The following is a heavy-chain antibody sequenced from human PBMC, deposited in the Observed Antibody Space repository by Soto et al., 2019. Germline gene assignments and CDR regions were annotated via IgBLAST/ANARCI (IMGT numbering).Heavy chain of an antibody. CDR3: ARDRRSLFYGYFDY. CDR2: ISGSGSNR. J-gene: IGHJ4*01. V-gene: IGHV3-48*03. D-gene: IGHD4-17*01. Sequence: PGGSLRLSCAASGFTFSSSEMNWVRQAPGKELQWVSYISGSGSNRYYADSVKGRFTISRDNAKNSLYLQMNSLRAEDTAVYYCARDRRSLFYGYFDYWGHGTLVTVSS. CDR1: GFTFSSSE.